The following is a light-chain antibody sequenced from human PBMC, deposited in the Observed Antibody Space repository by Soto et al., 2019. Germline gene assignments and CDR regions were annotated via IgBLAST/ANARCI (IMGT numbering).Light chain of an antibody. CDR3: QQYSSTPLT. Sequence: DIVMTQSPDSLAVSLGERATLNCMSSQSVLSSSDNHNYLAWYQQKPGQPPKLFIYWASMRESGVPDRFSGSGSGTDFTLTISSTQPEDVAVYYCQQYSSTPLTFGGGTTVEIK. V-gene: IGKV4-1*01. CDR2: WAS. CDR1: QSVLSSSDNHNY. J-gene: IGKJ4*01.